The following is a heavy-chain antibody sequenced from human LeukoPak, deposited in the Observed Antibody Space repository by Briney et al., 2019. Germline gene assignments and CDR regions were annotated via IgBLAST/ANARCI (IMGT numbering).Heavy chain of an antibody. J-gene: IGHJ4*02. D-gene: IGHD2-2*01. V-gene: IGHV3-11*04. CDR1: GFTFSDYY. CDR3: AGADCSSSSCYELDY. CDR2: ISSSGRTK. Sequence: GGSLRLSCAGSGFTFSDYYMSWIRQAPGKGLEWVSYISSSGRTKYYADSVKGRFTISRDNAKNSLYLQMNSLRAEDTAVYYCAGADCSSSSCYELDYWGQGTLVTVSS.